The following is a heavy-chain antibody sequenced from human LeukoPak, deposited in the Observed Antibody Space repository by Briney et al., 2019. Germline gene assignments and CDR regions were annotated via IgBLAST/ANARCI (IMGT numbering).Heavy chain of an antibody. CDR2: IYWDDDK. V-gene: IGHV2-5*02. Sequence: SGPTLVNPTQTLTLTCTFSGFSLSISGVGVGWIRQPPGKALEWLALIYWDDDKRYSPSLKSRLTITKDTSKNQIVLTMTNMDPVDTATYYCAHWFSTVSAFDYWGQGTLVTVFS. J-gene: IGHJ4*02. CDR3: AHWFSTVSAFDY. CDR1: GFSLSISGVG. D-gene: IGHD4-11*01.